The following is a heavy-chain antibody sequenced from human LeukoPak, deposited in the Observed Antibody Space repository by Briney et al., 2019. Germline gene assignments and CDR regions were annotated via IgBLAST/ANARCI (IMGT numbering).Heavy chain of an antibody. D-gene: IGHD2-21*02. Sequence: GGPLRLSCSASGFTLSNYWMPWVRQAPGKGLVWVARLHSNGAFTTYADSVKGRFTISSDTAKNTLYLQMNSLRVEDTAVYYCARFVVVTAGDYWGQGTLVTVSS. CDR3: ARFVVVTAGDY. V-gene: IGHV3-74*01. J-gene: IGHJ4*01. CDR2: LHSNGAFT. CDR1: GFTLSNYW.